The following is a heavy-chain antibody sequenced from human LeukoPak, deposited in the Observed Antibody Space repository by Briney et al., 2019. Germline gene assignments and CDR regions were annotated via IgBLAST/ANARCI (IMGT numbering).Heavy chain of an antibody. CDR1: GYTFIAYY. CDR2: INPNSGGT. V-gene: IGHV1-2*02. J-gene: IGHJ4*02. CDR3: ARQAIFGLVPDY. D-gene: IGHD3/OR15-3a*01. Sequence: ASVKVSCKASGYTFIAYYMHWVRQAPGQGLEWMGWINPNSGGTNYAQKFQGRVTMTRDTSISTAYVELSRLRSDDTAEYYCARQAIFGLVPDYWGQGTLVTVSS.